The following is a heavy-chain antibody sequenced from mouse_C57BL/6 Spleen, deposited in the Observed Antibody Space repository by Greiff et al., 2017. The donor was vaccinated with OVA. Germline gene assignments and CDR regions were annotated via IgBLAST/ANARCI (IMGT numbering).Heavy chain of an antibody. CDR1: GFTFSSYA. J-gene: IGHJ4*01. Sequence: EVKLVESGEGLVKPGGSLKLSCAASGFTFSSYAMSWVRQTPEKRLEWVAYISSGGDYIYYADTVKGRFTISRDNARNTLYLQMSSLKSEETAMYYCTRVGNYEGGYAMDYWGQGTSVTVSS. CDR3: TRVGNYEGGYAMDY. V-gene: IGHV5-9-1*02. D-gene: IGHD2-1*01. CDR2: ISSGGDYI.